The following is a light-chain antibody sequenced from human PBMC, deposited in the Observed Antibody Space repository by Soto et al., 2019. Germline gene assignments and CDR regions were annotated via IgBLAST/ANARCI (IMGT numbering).Light chain of an antibody. CDR2: GTS. CDR3: QHYSSSPPDT. CDR1: QSVGSS. J-gene: IGKJ2*01. V-gene: IGKV3-20*01. Sequence: EIVLTQSPGTLSLSLGERATLSCRASQSVGSSVAWYQQKPGQAPRLVIFGTSSRAAGIPDRFSASGSGTDFSLTISRLEPEDFAVYYCQHYSSSPPDTFGQGTKLEIK.